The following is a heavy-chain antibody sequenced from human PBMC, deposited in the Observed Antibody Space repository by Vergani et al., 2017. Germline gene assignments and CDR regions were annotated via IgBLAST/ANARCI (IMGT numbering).Heavy chain of an antibody. CDR1: GFTFQAFA. J-gene: IGHJ5*02. CDR3: ARGNCGVNCPKYNWLAP. D-gene: IGHD2-21*01. Sequence: EAGGGLVQPGGSLRLSCTASGFTFQAFAFHWVRQVSGRGLEWIGRIYPNGNGNYNESLRSRLTMSIDTSRSQFSLSLSSVTAADTAVYYCARGNCGVNCPKYNWLAPWGRGILVTVSS. CDR2: IYPNGNG. V-gene: IGHV4-4*07.